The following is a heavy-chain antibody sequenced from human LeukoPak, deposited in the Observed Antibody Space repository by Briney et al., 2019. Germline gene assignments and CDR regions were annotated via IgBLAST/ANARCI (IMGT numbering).Heavy chain of an antibody. D-gene: IGHD2-2*01. CDR1: GFTFSSYS. Sequence: HSGGSLRLSCAASGFTFSSYSMNWVRQAPGKGLEWVSYISSSSSTIYYADSVKGRFTISRDNAKNSLYLQMNSLRAEDTAVYYCAREGGKIDVVVPAAWGQGTLVTVSS. CDR3: AREGGKIDVVVPAA. J-gene: IGHJ5*02. CDR2: ISSSSSTI. V-gene: IGHV3-48*01.